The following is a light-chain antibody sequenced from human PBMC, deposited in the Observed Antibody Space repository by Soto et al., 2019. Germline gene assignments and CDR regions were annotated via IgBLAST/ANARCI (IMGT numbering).Light chain of an antibody. V-gene: IGKV3-15*01. J-gene: IGKJ1*01. CDR1: QSVSSN. CDR2: GAS. CDR3: QHYNNWPRT. Sequence: EIVMTQSPATLSVSPGERVTISCRASQSVSSNLAWYQQRPGQAPRLLIYGASTRATGIPARFSGSGSGTEFTLTISSLQAEDFAVYYCQHYNNWPRTFGQGTKVEIK.